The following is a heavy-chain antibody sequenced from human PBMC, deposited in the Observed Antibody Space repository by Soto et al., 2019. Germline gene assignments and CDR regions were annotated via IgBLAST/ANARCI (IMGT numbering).Heavy chain of an antibody. CDR2: INAGNGNT. J-gene: IGHJ6*02. CDR1: GYTYTSYA. CDR3: ARDPSYYGMDV. Sequence: ASVKPSCKASGYTYTSYAMHWARQAPGQRLEWMGWINAGNGNTKYSQKFQGRVTITRDTSASTAYMELSSLRSEDTAVYYCARDPSYYGMDVWGQGTTVTVSS. V-gene: IGHV1-3*01.